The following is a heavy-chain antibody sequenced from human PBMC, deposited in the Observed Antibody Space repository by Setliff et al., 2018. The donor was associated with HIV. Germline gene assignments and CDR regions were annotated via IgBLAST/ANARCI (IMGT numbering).Heavy chain of an antibody. V-gene: IGHV3-9*01. CDR3: ARIFFSTGAFDL. Sequence: LRLSCAASGFTFDDYAMHWVRQPPGKGLEWVSGISWNSGSMNYADSVKGRFAISRDNAKNFLYLQMNNLRPEDTAFYYCARIFFSTGAFDLWGQGTLVAVSS. J-gene: IGHJ3*01. D-gene: IGHD1-1*01. CDR1: GFTFDDYA. CDR2: ISWNSGSM.